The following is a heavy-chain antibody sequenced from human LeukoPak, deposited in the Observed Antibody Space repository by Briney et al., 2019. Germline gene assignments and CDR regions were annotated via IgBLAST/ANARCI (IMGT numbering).Heavy chain of an antibody. CDR3: ARFSRITWGDWGDAFDI. V-gene: IGHV4-34*01. D-gene: IGHD2-21*02. J-gene: IGHJ3*02. CDR2: IDDGGNT. CDR1: GGSFSDYF. Sequence: SETLSLTCSVYGGSFSDYFWSWIPQSPGKGLEWIGEIDDGGNTNYNQSLMSRVIVSMEKSKKQFSLVMRSVAAADTAVYYCARFSRITWGDWGDAFDIWGQGTTVIVS.